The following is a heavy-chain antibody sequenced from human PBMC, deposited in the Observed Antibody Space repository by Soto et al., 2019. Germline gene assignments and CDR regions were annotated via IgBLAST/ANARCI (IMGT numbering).Heavy chain of an antibody. V-gene: IGHV4-34*01. CDR3: ARGRGIAAALRAFDI. Sequence: PSETLSLTCAVSGGSFSGYYWSWIRQPPGKGLEWIGEINHSGSTNYNPSLKSRVTISVDTSKNQFSLKLSSVTAADKAVYYCARGRGIAAALRAFDIWGQGTMVTVSS. CDR2: INHSGST. CDR1: GGSFSGYY. J-gene: IGHJ3*02. D-gene: IGHD6-13*01.